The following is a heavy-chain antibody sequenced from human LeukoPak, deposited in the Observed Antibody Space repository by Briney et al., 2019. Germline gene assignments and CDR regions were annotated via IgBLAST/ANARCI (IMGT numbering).Heavy chain of an antibody. J-gene: IGHJ5*02. Sequence: PSETLSLTCTVSGDSMSRNFWSWIRQSPGKGLEWIGYIYNSGNTNYNPSLKSRVTISIDTSKNHFSLKLSSVTAADTAVYYCARFYYNRFDPWGQGTLVTVSS. CDR1: GDSMSRNF. D-gene: IGHD3-10*01. V-gene: IGHV4-59*01. CDR3: ARFYYNRFDP. CDR2: IYNSGNT.